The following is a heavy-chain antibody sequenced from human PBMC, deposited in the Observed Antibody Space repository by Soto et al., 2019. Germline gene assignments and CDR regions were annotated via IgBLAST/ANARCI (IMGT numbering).Heavy chain of an antibody. V-gene: IGHV3-23*01. CDR2: ISGSGGST. Sequence: PGGSLRLSCAASGFTFSSYAMSWVRQAPGKGLEWVSAISGSGGSTYYADSVKGRFTISRDNSKNTLYLQMNSLRAEDTAVYYCAKDGNPGLSYYYYGKDVWGQGTTVTVSS. J-gene: IGHJ6*02. CDR3: AKDGNPGLSYYYYGKDV. D-gene: IGHD2-15*01. CDR1: GFTFSSYA.